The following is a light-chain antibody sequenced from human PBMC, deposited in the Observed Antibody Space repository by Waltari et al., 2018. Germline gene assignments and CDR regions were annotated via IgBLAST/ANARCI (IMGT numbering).Light chain of an antibody. Sequence: QSVLTQTPSASGTPGQRVTISRSGSASTIGGTVVNLYQQLPGKAPNLLIYRSDHRPSGVPDRFSGSKSGTSASLAISGLLSDDEADYYCAAWDDSLHGHWVFGGGTKVTVL. CDR1: ASTIGGTV. V-gene: IGLV1-44*01. CDR3: AAWDDSLHGHWV. CDR2: RSD. J-gene: IGLJ3*02.